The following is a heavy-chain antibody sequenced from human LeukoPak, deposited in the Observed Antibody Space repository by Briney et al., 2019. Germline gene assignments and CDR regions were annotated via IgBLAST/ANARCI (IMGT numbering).Heavy chain of an antibody. CDR2: IYYSGST. V-gene: IGHV4-59*01. CDR1: GGSISSYY. CDR3: ARVGIFGVVNDAFDI. J-gene: IGHJ3*02. Sequence: PSETLSLTCTVSGGSISSYYWSWIRQHPGKGLEWIGYIYYSGSTNYNPSLKSRVTISVDTSKNQFSLKLSSVTAADTAVYYCARVGIFGVVNDAFDIWGQGTMVTVSS. D-gene: IGHD3-3*01.